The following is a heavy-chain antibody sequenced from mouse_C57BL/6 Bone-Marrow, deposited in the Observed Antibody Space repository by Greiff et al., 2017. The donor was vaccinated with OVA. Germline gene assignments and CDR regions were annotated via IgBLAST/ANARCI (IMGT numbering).Heavy chain of an antibody. J-gene: IGHJ3*01. CDR1: GYSFTDYN. D-gene: IGHD2-4*01. Sequence: DVQLQESGPELVKPGASVKISCKASGYSFTDYNMNWVKQSPEKSLEWIGEINPSTGGTTYNQKFKAKATLTVDKSSSTAYMQLKSLTSEDSAVYYCARRYYDYAWFAYWGQGTLVTVSA. CDR3: ARRYYDYAWFAY. V-gene: IGHV1-42*01. CDR2: INPSTGGT.